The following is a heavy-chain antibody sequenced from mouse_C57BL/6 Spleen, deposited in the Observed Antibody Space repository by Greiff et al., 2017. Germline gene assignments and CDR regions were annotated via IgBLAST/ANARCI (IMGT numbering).Heavy chain of an antibody. CDR3: ARRDYGSSHWYFDV. V-gene: IGHV1-55*01. D-gene: IGHD1-1*01. Sequence: QVQLKQPGAELVKPGASVKMSCKASGYTFPSYWITWVKQRPGQGLEWIGDIYPGSGSTNYNEKFKSKATLTVDTSSSTAYMQLSSLTSEDSAVYYCARRDYGSSHWYFDVWGTGTTVTVSS. CDR2: IYPGSGST. CDR1: GYTFPSYW. J-gene: IGHJ1*03.